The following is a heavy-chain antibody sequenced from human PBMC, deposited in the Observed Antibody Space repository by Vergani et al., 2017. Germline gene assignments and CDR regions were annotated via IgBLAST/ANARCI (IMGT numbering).Heavy chain of an antibody. D-gene: IGHD3-9*01. CDR3: ARTESFILRYFHWAL. V-gene: IGHV4-59*08. J-gene: IGHJ4*02. CDR1: GGSMSGYY. Sequence: LRLQESGPGLVKPSETLTLTCSVSGGSMSGYYWSWIRQPPGKELEWIGYMYHSGSTNYNPSLEKRVTISGDTSKNQFSLEVTSVTAADTAIYFCARTESFILRYFHWALWGQGTLVTVSS. CDR2: MYHSGST.